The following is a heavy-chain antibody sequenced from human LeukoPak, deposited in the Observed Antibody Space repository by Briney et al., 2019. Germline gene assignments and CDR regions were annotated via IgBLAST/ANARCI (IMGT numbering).Heavy chain of an antibody. CDR3: ARGGPLAAAGRDFDY. V-gene: IGHV4-4*02. CDR2: IYHSGST. Sequence: SGTLSLTCAVSGGSISSSNWWSWVRQPPGKGLEWIGEIYHSGSTNYNPSLKSRVTISVDKSKNQFSLKLSSVTAADTAVYYCARGGPLAAAGRDFDYWGQGTLVTVSS. CDR1: GGSISSSNW. D-gene: IGHD6-13*01. J-gene: IGHJ4*02.